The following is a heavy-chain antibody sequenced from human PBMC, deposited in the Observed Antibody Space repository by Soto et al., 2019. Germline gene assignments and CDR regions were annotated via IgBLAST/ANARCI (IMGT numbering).Heavy chain of an antibody. CDR1: GFTFVDYA. CDR2: IRSRVHGGTT. Sequence: PGGSLRLSCTGYGFTFVDYAMSWFRQAPGKGLEWVGFIRSRVHGGTTEFAGSVKGRFTISRDDSTSIAYLQMNSLKTEDTAVYYCTAVQLNVDVTRWYHATDNWGQGALVTVSS. V-gene: IGHV3-49*03. CDR3: TAVQLNVDVTRWYHATDN. D-gene: IGHD2-15*01. J-gene: IGHJ4*02.